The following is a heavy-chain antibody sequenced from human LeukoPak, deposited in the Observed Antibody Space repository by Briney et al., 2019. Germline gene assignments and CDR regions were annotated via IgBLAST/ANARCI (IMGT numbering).Heavy chain of an antibody. Sequence: SETLSLTCTVSGGSISTYYWNWIRQPPGKGLEWIGYIYYSGGTNYNPSLKSRVTISVDTSKNQFSLKLNSVTAADTAVYYCARSWGYSSSWSLWGQGTPVSVSS. CDR3: ARSWGYSSSWSL. V-gene: IGHV4-59*01. J-gene: IGHJ4*02. CDR2: IYYSGGT. CDR1: GGSISTYY. D-gene: IGHD6-13*01.